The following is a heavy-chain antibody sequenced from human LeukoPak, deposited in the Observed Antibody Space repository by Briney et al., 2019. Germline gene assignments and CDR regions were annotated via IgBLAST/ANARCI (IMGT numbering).Heavy chain of an antibody. V-gene: IGHV3-21*04. CDR2: ISRTSSYI. CDR3: VPDSKADY. Sequence: GSLRLSCAASGLPFSTYSMNWVRQAPGKGLEWVSTISRTSSYIYEADSVKGRFTISRDNSKNTLYLQMNSLRAEDTAVYYCVPDSKADYWGQGTLVTVSS. J-gene: IGHJ4*02. D-gene: IGHD3-22*01. CDR1: GLPFSTYS.